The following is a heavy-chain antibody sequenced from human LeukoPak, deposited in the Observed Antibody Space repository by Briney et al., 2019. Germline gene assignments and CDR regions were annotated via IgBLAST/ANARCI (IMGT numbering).Heavy chain of an antibody. J-gene: IGHJ6*03. D-gene: IGHD3-10*01. CDR2: IKSKTDGGTT. CDR3: TTVLTFYGSGSYPSPYYYYMDV. V-gene: IGHV3-15*01. CDR1: GFTFSNAW. Sequence: GGSLRLSCAASGFTFSNAWMSWVRQAPGKGLEWVGRIKSKTDGGTTDYAAPVKGRFTISRDDSKNTLYLQMNSLKTEDTAVYYCTTVLTFYGSGSYPSPYYYYMDVWGKGTTVTISS.